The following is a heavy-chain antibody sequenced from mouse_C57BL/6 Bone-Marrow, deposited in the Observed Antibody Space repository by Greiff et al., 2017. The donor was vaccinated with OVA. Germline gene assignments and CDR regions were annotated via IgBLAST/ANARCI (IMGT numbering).Heavy chain of an antibody. CDR2: IYPGSGST. CDR3: ARNGYYGSSSFDY. CDR1: GYTFTSYW. D-gene: IGHD1-1*01. Sequence: QVQLQQSGAELVKPGASVKMSCKASGYTFTSYWITWVKQRPGQGLEWIGDIYPGSGSTNYNEKFKSKATLTVDTSSSTAYMQLSSLTSEDSAVYYWARNGYYGSSSFDYWGQGTTLTVSS. V-gene: IGHV1-55*01. J-gene: IGHJ2*01.